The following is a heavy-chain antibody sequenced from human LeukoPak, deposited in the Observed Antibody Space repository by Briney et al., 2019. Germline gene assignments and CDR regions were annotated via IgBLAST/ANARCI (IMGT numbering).Heavy chain of an antibody. Sequence: PSETLSLTCAVYGGSFSGYYWSWIRQPPGKGPEWIGEINHSGSTNYNPSLKSRVTISVDTSKNQFSLKLSSVTAADTAVYYCARVFGYSYGYRFDYWGQGTLVTVSS. D-gene: IGHD5-18*01. CDR2: INHSGST. V-gene: IGHV4-34*01. CDR3: ARVFGYSYGYRFDY. CDR1: GGSFSGYY. J-gene: IGHJ4*02.